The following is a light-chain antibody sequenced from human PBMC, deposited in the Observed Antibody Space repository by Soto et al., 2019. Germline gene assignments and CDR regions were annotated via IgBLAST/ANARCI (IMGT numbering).Light chain of an antibody. CDR2: AAS. Sequence: DIQMTQSPSSLSASVGDRVTITCRASQGISTYLNWYLQTPGKAPKLXIYAASSLPSGVPSRFSGSGSETDFTLTISSLQPEDFATYSCQQSYSTTWTFGQGTQVDIK. CDR3: QQSYSTTWT. CDR1: QGISTY. J-gene: IGKJ1*01. V-gene: IGKV1-39*01.